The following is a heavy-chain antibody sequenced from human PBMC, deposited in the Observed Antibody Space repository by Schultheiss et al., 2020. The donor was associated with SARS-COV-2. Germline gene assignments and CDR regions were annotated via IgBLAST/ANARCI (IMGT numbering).Heavy chain of an antibody. Sequence: SETLSLTCSVSGGSISPYYWNWIRQPPGKELEWIGYVYYSGSTKYSPSLESRVTISLDTSQKQFSLKLSSVTAADTAVYYCARAKRGYSGYDMYYFDYWGQGTLVTVSS. CDR3: ARAKRGYSGYDMYYFDY. CDR1: GGSISPYY. J-gene: IGHJ4*02. D-gene: IGHD5-12*01. V-gene: IGHV4-59*01. CDR2: VYYSGST.